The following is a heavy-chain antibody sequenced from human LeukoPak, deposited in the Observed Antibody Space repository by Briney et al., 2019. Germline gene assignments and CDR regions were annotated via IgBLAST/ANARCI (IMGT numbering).Heavy chain of an antibody. CDR1: GFTVSSKY. CDR3: ARDVVGGGYDSRPFDY. J-gene: IGHJ4*02. Sequence: PGGSLRLSCAASGFTVSSKYMSWVRQAPAKGLEWVSVIYSGGSTYYADSVKGRFTISRDNSKNTLYLQMNSLRAEDTAVYYCARDVVGGGYDSRPFDYWGQGTLVTVSS. CDR2: IYSGGST. D-gene: IGHD5-12*01. V-gene: IGHV3-66*01.